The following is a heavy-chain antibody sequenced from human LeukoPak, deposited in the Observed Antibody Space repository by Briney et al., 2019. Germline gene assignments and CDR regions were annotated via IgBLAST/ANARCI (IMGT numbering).Heavy chain of an antibody. CDR2: IVPSGGSI. J-gene: IGHJ4*02. D-gene: IGHD3-16*01. Sequence: GASVKVSCKASGYTVINFYMHWVRQDPGQGLEWMGTIVPSGGSISYAQKFQGRVTMTADTSTGTVYMDLRSLTSDDTAVYYCARGAFNYGSGSDYWGQGTLITVSS. V-gene: IGHV1-46*01. CDR1: GYTVINFY. CDR3: ARGAFNYGSGSDY.